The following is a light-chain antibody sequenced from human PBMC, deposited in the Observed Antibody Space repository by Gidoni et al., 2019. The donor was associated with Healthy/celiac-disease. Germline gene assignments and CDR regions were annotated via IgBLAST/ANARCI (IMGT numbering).Light chain of an antibody. Sequence: QSVLTQPPSASGTPGQRDTISCSGSSSNIGSNPVNWYQLLPGTAPKLLIYSNNQRPSGVPDRFSGSNSGPSASLAISGLQSEDEADYYCAAWDDSLNGPVVFGGGTKLTVL. CDR2: SNN. CDR3: AAWDDSLNGPVV. CDR1: SSNIGSNP. J-gene: IGLJ2*01. V-gene: IGLV1-44*01.